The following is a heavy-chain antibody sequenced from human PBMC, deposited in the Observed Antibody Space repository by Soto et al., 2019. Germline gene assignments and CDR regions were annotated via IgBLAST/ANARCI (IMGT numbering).Heavy chain of an antibody. CDR3: ARDLGYCSGGSCYVDAFDI. J-gene: IGHJ3*02. CDR2: IIPIFGTA. Sequence: QVQLVQSGAEVKKPGSSVKVSCKASGGTFSSYAISWVRQAPGQGLEWMGGIIPIFGTANYAQQFQGRVTITADESTSTAYMELSSLRSEDTAVYYCARDLGYCSGGSCYVDAFDIWGQGTMVTFSS. V-gene: IGHV1-69*01. CDR1: GGTFSSYA. D-gene: IGHD2-15*01.